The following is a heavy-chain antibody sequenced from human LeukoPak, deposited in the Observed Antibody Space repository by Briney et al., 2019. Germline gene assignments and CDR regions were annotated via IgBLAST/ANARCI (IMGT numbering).Heavy chain of an antibody. J-gene: IGHJ6*02. D-gene: IGHD1-26*01. CDR2: IYTSGST. CDR1: GGSISSYY. CDR3: ARGGAIPVYYYYGMDV. Sequence: SETLSLTCTVSGGSISSYYWGWIRQPAGKGLEWIGRIYTSGSTNYNPSLKSRVTMSVDTSKNQFSLKLSSVTAADTAVYYCARGGAIPVYYYYGMDVWGQGTTVTVSS. V-gene: IGHV4-4*07.